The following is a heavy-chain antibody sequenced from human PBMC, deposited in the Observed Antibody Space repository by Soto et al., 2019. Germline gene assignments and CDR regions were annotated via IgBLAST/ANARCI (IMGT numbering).Heavy chain of an antibody. V-gene: IGHV3-23*01. CDR3: AKERGSGWSFDY. J-gene: IGHJ4*02. CDR2: INSSGGST. D-gene: IGHD6-19*01. Sequence: PGGSLRLSCATSGFTFSSYAMSWVRQAPGKGLEWVSTINSSGGSTYYADSVKGRFTISRDNSKNTLYLQMNSLRAEDTAVFYCAKERGSGWSFDYWGQGTLVTVSS. CDR1: GFTFSSYA.